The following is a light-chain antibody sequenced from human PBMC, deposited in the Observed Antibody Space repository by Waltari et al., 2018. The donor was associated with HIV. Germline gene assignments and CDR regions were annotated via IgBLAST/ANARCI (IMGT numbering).Light chain of an antibody. V-gene: IGLV2-8*01. CDR3: SSYAGSSMSYA. J-gene: IGLJ1*01. Sequence: QSALTQPPSASGSPGQSVSISCTGASSDVGAFKYVSWYHQHPGKAPNLLIYDVTKRPSGVPDRCAGSKSGNTASLTVSGLQAEDEAHYYCSSYAGSSMSYAFGTGTKVTVL. CDR1: SSDVGAFKY. CDR2: DVT.